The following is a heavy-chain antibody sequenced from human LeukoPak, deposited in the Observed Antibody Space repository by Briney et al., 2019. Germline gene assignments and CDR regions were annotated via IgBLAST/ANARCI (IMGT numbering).Heavy chain of an antibody. CDR1: GGSFSGYY. J-gene: IGHJ3*02. Sequence: SETLSLTCAVYGGSFSGYYWSWIRQPPGKGLEWIGEINHSGSTNYNPSLKSRVTISVDTSKNQFSLKLSSVTAADTAVYYCARLFGARNAFDIWGQGTMVTVSS. CDR2: INHSGST. V-gene: IGHV4-34*01. CDR3: ARLFGARNAFDI. D-gene: IGHD3-3*01.